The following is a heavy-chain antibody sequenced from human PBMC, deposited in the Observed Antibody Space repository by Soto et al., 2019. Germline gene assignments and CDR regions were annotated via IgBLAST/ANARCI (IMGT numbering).Heavy chain of an antibody. CDR2: ISWNSGSI. CDR1: GFTFDDYA. V-gene: IGHV3-9*01. J-gene: IGHJ6*03. Sequence: EVQLVESGGGLVQPGRSLRLSCAASGFTFDDYAMHWVRQAPGKGLEWVSGISWNSGSIGYADSVKGRFTISRDNAKNSLYLQMNSLRAEDTALYYCAKGEYGDYYYYYMDVWGKGTTVTVSS. D-gene: IGHD4-17*01. CDR3: AKGEYGDYYYYYMDV.